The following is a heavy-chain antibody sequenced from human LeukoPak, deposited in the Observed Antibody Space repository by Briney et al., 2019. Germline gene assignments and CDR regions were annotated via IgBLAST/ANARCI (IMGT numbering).Heavy chain of an antibody. V-gene: IGHV3-9*01. CDR1: GFNFDDYA. Sequence: GGSLRLSGAASGFNFDDYAMDWVRQAPGKGLEWVSGISWNSGSIGYADSVKGRFTISRDNAKNSLFLEMNNLRVEDTALYYCAKSGGVVVGVYFDYWGQGTLVTVSS. D-gene: IGHD2-15*01. CDR2: ISWNSGSI. J-gene: IGHJ4*02. CDR3: AKSGGVVVGVYFDY.